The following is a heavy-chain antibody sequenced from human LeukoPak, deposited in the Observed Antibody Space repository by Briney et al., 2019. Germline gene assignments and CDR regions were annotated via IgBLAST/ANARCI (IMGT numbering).Heavy chain of an antibody. CDR1: GFSFKDYY. V-gene: IGHV3-11*01. CDR2: INVNGGAM. Sequence: PGGSLRLSCAASGFSFKDYYFSWIRQAPGKGLEWVSFINVNGGAMYYADFVKGRFTISRDNAKSSLYLEMNSLRVEDTAVYYCARGPRIPAAGSYYFDYWGQGSLVIVSS. CDR3: ARGPRIPAAGSYYFDY. J-gene: IGHJ4*02. D-gene: IGHD6-13*01.